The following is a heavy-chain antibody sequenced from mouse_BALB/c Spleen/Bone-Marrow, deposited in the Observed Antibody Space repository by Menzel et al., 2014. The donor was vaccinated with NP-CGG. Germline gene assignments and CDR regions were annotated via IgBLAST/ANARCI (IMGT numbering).Heavy chain of an antibody. CDR1: GYTFTDYA. V-gene: IGHV1S137*01. CDR2: ISTYYGDA. Sequence: QVHVKQSGAELVRPGVSVKISCKGSGYTFTDYAMHWVKQSHAKSLEWIGVISTYYGDASYNQKFKGKATMTVDKSSSTAYMELARLTSEDSAIYYCARSGRYGAYYAMDYWGQGTSVTVSS. D-gene: IGHD2-14*01. J-gene: IGHJ4*01. CDR3: ARSGRYGAYYAMDY.